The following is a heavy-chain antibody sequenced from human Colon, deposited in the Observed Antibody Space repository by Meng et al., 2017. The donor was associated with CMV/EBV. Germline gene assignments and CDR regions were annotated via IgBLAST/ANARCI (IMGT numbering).Heavy chain of an antibody. CDR2: VRSKVHGWTT. V-gene: IGHV3-49*04. CDR1: GFTFGDYG. Sequence: GESLKISCETSGFTFGDYGLSWVRQAPGKGLEWVGVVRSKVHGWTTSYAASVKGRFTISRDDSKSIAYLQINSLNIEDTAVYYCTREGGGFLEWLFSDYWGQGTLVTVSS. J-gene: IGHJ4*02. D-gene: IGHD3-3*01. CDR3: TREGGGFLEWLFSDY.